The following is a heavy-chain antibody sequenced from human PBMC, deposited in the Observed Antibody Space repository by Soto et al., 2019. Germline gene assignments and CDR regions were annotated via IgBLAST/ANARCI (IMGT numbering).Heavy chain of an antibody. CDR3: ERAELEFGELSNVDNY. CDR1: GYTFTFYG. Sequence: QVQLVQSGAEVRKPGASVKVSCKASGYTFTFYGITWVRQAPGQGLEWMGWISAYNGNTNYAQKLQGRVTMTTDTSTGTAYMELRSLRSDDKAVYYGERAELEFGELSNVDNYWGQGTLVTVSS. V-gene: IGHV1-18*01. J-gene: IGHJ4*02. D-gene: IGHD3-10*01. CDR2: ISAYNGNT.